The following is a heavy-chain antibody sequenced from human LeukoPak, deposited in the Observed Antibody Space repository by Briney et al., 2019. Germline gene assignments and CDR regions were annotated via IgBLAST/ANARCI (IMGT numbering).Heavy chain of an antibody. V-gene: IGHV3-23*01. J-gene: IGHJ4*02. CDR2: TAPSGGGT. D-gene: IGHD1-26*01. CDR1: GFTFSSYG. CDR3: VDRNTNY. Sequence: GGSLRLSCAASGFTFSSYGMSWVRQAPGKGLEWVSGTAPSGGGTDYADSVKGRFTISRDNAKNTLYLQMNSLRAEDAAVYYCVDRNTNYWGQGTLVTVSS.